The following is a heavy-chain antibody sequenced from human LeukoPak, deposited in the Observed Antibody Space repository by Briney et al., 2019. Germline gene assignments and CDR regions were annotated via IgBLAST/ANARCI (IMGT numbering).Heavy chain of an antibody. D-gene: IGHD1-26*01. V-gene: IGHV3-23*01. CDR1: GFTFSSYA. CDR2: ISGSGGST. CDR3: AKVGSVGATRYGMDV. Sequence: GVLRLSCAASGFTFSSYAMSWVRQAPGKGLEWVSAISGSGGSTYYADSVKGRFTISRDNSKNTLYLQMNSLRAEDTAVYYCAKVGSVGATRYGMDVWGQGTTVTVSS. J-gene: IGHJ6*02.